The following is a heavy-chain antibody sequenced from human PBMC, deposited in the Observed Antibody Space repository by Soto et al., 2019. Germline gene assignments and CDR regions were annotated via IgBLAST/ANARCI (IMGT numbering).Heavy chain of an antibody. CDR1: GGSISSSSYY. CDR2: IYYSGST. J-gene: IGHJ5*02. Sequence: QLQLQESGPGLVKPSETLSLTCTVSGGSISSSSYYWGWIRQPPGKGLEWIGNIYYSGSTYYNPSLKIRVTISVDTSKNQFSLKLSSVTAADTAVYHCARRGYGDYDVWFDPWGQGTLVTVSS. V-gene: IGHV4-39*01. D-gene: IGHD4-17*01. CDR3: ARRGYGDYDVWFDP.